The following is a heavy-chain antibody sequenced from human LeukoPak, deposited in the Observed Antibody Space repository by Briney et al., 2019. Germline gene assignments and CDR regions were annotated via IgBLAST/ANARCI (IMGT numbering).Heavy chain of an antibody. CDR3: ARDAGRYFDWLGY. CDR2: IWYDGSNQ. D-gene: IGHD3-9*01. Sequence: GGPLRLSCAASGFTFSSYGMHWVRQAPGKGLEWVAVIWYDGSNQYYADSVKGRFTISRDNSKNTLYLQMNSLRAEDTAVYYCARDAGRYFDWLGYWGQGTLVTVSS. CDR1: GFTFSSYG. J-gene: IGHJ4*02. V-gene: IGHV3-33*01.